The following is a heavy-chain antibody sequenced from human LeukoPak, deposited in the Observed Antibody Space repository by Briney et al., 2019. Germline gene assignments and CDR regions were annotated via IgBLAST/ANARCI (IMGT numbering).Heavy chain of an antibody. CDR1: GFPFGIYV. CDR3: ARDHDWAFDL. D-gene: IGHD3-9*01. CDR2: INHNAEMI. J-gene: IGHJ4*02. Sequence: GGSLRLSCEGYGFPFGIYVMSWVRQAPGKGLEWIAYINHNAEMIFYPDFVKGRFTISRDNPKKSLYLQMNALRYEDTAIYYCARDHDWAFDLWGQGTLVTVSS. V-gene: IGHV3-48*02.